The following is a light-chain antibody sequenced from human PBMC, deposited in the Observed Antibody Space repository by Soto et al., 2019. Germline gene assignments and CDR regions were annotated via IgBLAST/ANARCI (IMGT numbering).Light chain of an antibody. V-gene: IGKV3-11*01. CDR2: DAS. CDR1: QSISRN. Sequence: ENLLTQSPATLSLSPGERATLSCRASQSISRNLAWYQQKPGQAPRLLIYDASNRATGIPDRFSGSGFGTDFTLTISSLEPEDFAVYYCQQRASWPPWTFGQGTKVEIK. J-gene: IGKJ1*01. CDR3: QQRASWPPWT.